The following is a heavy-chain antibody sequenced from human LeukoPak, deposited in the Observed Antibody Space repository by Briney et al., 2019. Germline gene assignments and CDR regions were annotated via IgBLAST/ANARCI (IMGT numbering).Heavy chain of an antibody. Sequence: SETLSLTCAVYGGSFSGYYWSWIRQPPGKGLEWIGEINHSGSTNYNPSLKSRVTISVDTSKNQFSLKLSSVTAADTAVYYCARAGDYDPYYFDYWGQGTLVTVSS. D-gene: IGHD4-17*01. CDR2: INHSGST. V-gene: IGHV4-34*01. J-gene: IGHJ4*02. CDR1: GGSFSGYY. CDR3: ARAGDYDPYYFDY.